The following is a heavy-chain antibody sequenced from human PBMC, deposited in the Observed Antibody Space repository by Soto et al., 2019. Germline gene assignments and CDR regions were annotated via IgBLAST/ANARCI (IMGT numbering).Heavy chain of an antibody. V-gene: IGHV3-23*01. J-gene: IGHJ6*02. Sequence: RLSCAASGFTFSSYAMSWVRQAPGKGLEWVSAISGSGGSTYYADSVKGRFTISRDNSKNTLYLQMNSLRAEDTAVYYCARDLDDYPDYYYGMDVWGQGTTVTVSS. CDR1: GFTFSSYA. CDR3: ARDLDDYPDYYYGMDV. CDR2: ISGSGGST. D-gene: IGHD4-17*01.